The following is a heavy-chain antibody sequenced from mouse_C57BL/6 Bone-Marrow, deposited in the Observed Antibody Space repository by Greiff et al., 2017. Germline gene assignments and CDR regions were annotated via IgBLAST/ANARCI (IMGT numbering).Heavy chain of an antibody. CDR2: ISYDGSN. CDR3: ASGVYFDY. CDR1: GYSITSGYY. Sequence: EVKLQESGPGLVKPSQSLSLTCSVTGYSITSGYYWNWIRQFPGNKLEWMGYISYDGSNNYNPSLKNRISITLDTAKNQFFLKLNSVTTEDTATYYCASGVYFDYWGQGTTLTVSS. J-gene: IGHJ2*01. V-gene: IGHV3-6*01.